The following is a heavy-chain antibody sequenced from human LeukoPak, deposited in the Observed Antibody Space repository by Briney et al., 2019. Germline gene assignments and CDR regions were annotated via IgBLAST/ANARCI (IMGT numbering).Heavy chain of an antibody. CDR2: IIPIFGTA. Sequence: SVKVSCKASGGTFSSYAISWVRQAPGQGLEWMGGIIPIFGTANYAQKFQGRVTITADKSTSTAYMELSSLRSEDTAVYYCARDIDCSGGSCYDIWGQGTLVTVSS. CDR3: ARDIDCSGGSCYDI. J-gene: IGHJ4*02. D-gene: IGHD2-15*01. CDR1: GGTFSSYA. V-gene: IGHV1-69*06.